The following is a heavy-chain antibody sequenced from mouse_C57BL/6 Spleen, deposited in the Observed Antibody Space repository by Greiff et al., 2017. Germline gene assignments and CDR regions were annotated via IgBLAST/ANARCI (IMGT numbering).Heavy chain of an antibody. Sequence: DVQLQQSGTVLARPGASVKMSCKTSGYTFTSYGMHWVKQRPGQGLEWIGDIYPGNSDTSYNQKFKGKDKLTAVTSASTAYMELSSLTNEDSAVXYCTRSNCDCDVDYWGQGTTLTVSS. J-gene: IGHJ2*01. CDR1: GYTFTSYG. CDR3: TRSNCDCDVDY. D-gene: IGHD2-4*01. V-gene: IGHV1-5*01. CDR2: IYPGNSDT.